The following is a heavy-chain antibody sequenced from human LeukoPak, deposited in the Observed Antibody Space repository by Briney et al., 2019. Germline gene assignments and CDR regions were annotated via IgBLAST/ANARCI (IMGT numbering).Heavy chain of an antibody. D-gene: IGHD4-23*01. V-gene: IGHV3-74*01. CDR2: ISGSGGST. CDR3: ARTSYGGNSPDWFDP. CDR1: GIIFNNVW. J-gene: IGHJ5*02. Sequence: GGSLRLSCAASGIIFNNVWMNWVRQAPGKGLEWVSAISGSGGSTSYADSVKGRFTISRDNAKNTLYLQMNSLRAEDTAVYYCARTSYGGNSPDWFDPWGQGTLVTVSS.